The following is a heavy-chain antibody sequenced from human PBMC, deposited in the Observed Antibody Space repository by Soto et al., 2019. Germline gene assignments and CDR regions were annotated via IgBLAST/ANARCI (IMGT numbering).Heavy chain of an antibody. CDR1: GGSICSGGYY. Sequence: SETLSLTCTVSGGSICSGGYYWSWIRQHPGKGLEWIGYIYYSGSTYYNPSLKSRVTISVDTSKNQFSLKLSSVTAADTAVYYCARCPLLWFGELPTYYGMDVWGQGTTVTVSS. CDR2: IYYSGST. D-gene: IGHD3-10*01. CDR3: ARCPLLWFGELPTYYGMDV. J-gene: IGHJ6*02. V-gene: IGHV4-31*03.